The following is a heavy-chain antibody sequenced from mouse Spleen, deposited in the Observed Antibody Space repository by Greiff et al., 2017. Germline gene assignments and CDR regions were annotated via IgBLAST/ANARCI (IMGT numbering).Heavy chain of an antibody. J-gene: IGHJ3*01. CDR1: GYAFSSYW. D-gene: IGHD4-1*02. CDR2: IYPGDGDT. Sequence: VKLMESGAELVRPGSSVKISCKASGYAFSSYWMNWVKQRPGQGLEWIGQIYPGDGDTNYNGKFKGKATLTADKSSSTAYMQLSSLTSEDSAVYFCASTTGREAFSYWGQGTLVTVSA. CDR3: ASTTGREAFSY. V-gene: IGHV1-80*01.